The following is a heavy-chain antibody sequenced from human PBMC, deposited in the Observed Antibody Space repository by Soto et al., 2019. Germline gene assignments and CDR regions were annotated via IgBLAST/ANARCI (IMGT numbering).Heavy chain of an antibody. J-gene: IGHJ4*02. Sequence: GGSLRLSCAASGFTFSSYAMSWVRQAPGKGLEWVSAISGSGGSTYYADSVKGRFTISRDNSKNTLYLQMNSLRAEDTAVYYCAKIANGGIEVVPAAMVIREFDYWGQGTLVTVSS. CDR1: GFTFSSYA. CDR3: AKIANGGIEVVPAAMVIREFDY. D-gene: IGHD2-2*01. V-gene: IGHV3-23*01. CDR2: ISGSGGST.